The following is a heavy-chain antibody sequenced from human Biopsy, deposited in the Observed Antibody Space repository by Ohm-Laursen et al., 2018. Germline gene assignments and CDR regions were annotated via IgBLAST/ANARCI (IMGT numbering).Heavy chain of an antibody. CDR2: IYYTGST. CDR1: GGSISSYY. CDR3: ARHAPSYSGSYWRYFDL. J-gene: IGHJ2*01. Sequence: GTLSLTWTVSGGSISSYYWSWIRQPPGKGLEWIGYIYYTGSTNYNPSLKSRVTISVDTSMNHLSLRLTFVTAADTAVYYCARHAPSYSGSYWRYFDLWGRGTLVTVSS. V-gene: IGHV4-59*08. D-gene: IGHD1-26*01.